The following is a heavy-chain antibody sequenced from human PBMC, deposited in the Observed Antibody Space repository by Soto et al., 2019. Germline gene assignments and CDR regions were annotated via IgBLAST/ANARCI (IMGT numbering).Heavy chain of an antibody. Sequence: VQLVQSGAEVKKPGTSVNVSCKASGYTFSNYGINWVRQAPGQGLEWMGWINTYTGDTNFAQKFQGRVTMTTDTSTSTAYMEVRGLRSDDTAIYYGAASQQFAYWGQGTLVSVSS. CDR1: GYTFSNYG. V-gene: IGHV1-18*01. D-gene: IGHD6-13*01. J-gene: IGHJ4*02. CDR2: INTYTGDT. CDR3: AASQQFAY.